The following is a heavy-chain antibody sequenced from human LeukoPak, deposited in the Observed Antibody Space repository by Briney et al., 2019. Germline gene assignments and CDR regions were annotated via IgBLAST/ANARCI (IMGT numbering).Heavy chain of an antibody. CDR3: ATGPLPKTLWVQLWRDAFDI. D-gene: IGHD5-18*01. J-gene: IGHJ3*02. V-gene: IGHV4-39*01. Sequence: SETLSLTCTVSGGSISSSSYYWGWIRQPPGKGLEWIGSIYYSGSTYYNPSLKSRVTISVDTSKNQFSLKLSSVTAADTAVYYCATGPLPKTLWVQLWRDAFDIWGQGTMVTVSS. CDR1: GGSISSSSYY. CDR2: IYYSGST.